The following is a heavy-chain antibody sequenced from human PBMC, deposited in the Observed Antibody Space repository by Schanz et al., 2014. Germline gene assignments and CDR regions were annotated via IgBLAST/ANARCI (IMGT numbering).Heavy chain of an antibody. CDR3: ARDQSPYTNSSDVRYFDY. D-gene: IGHD6-6*01. J-gene: IGHJ4*02. CDR1: GYTFTSYG. Sequence: QVQLVQSGAEVKKPGASVKVSCKASGYTFTSYGISWVRQAPGQGLEWMGWISPYNGNTNYAQKLQGRVTMTADTSTNTVYMDLRSLRSDDTDVYYCARDQSPYTNSSDVRYFDYWGQGTLVTVSS. CDR2: ISPYNGNT. V-gene: IGHV1-18*01.